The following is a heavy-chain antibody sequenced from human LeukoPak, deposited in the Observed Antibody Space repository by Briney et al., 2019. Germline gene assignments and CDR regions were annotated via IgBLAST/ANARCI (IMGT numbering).Heavy chain of an antibody. CDR3: ARRYCGSASCLFDY. V-gene: IGHV3-48*03. CDR2: VSSSGTTM. CDR1: GFTFNTYE. Sequence: GGSLRLSCAASGFTFNTYEMSWVRQAPGKGLEWVSCVSSSGTTMYHADSVKGRFTISRDNAKNSLYLQMNSLRAEDTAVYYCARRYCGSASCLFDYWGQGTLVTASS. D-gene: IGHD2-2*01. J-gene: IGHJ4*02.